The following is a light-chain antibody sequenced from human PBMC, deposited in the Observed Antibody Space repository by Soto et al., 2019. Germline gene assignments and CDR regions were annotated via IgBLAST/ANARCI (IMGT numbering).Light chain of an antibody. CDR1: QSVSSY. Sequence: EIVLTQSPVTLSLSPGERATLSCRASQSVSSYLAWYQQKPGQAPRLLIYDASNRATGIPARYSGSGSGTDFNLSISSLEPEDIAVYYCQMRANWHPLTFGGGTKVEIK. CDR3: QMRANWHPLT. CDR2: DAS. V-gene: IGKV3-11*01. J-gene: IGKJ4*01.